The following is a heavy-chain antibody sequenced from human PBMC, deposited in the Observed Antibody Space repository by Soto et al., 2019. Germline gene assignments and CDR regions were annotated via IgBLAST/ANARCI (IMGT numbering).Heavy chain of an antibody. D-gene: IGHD3-16*02. CDR1: GGSISSYY. CDR3: ARRNNYDYIWGSYRPKDNWFDP. J-gene: IGHJ5*02. V-gene: IGHV4-59*08. CDR2: IYYSGST. Sequence: SETLSLTCTVSGGSISSYYWSWIRQPPGKGLEWIGYIYYSGSTNYNPSLKSRVTISVDTSKNQFSLKLSSVTAADTAVYYCARRNNYDYIWGSYRPKDNWFDPWGQGTLVTVSS.